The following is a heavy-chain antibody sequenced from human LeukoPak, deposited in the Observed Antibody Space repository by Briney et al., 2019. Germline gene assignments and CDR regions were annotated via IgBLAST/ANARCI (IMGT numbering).Heavy chain of an antibody. CDR1: GFTFSSYE. Sequence: GGSLRLSCAASGFTFSSYEMNWVRQAPGKGLEWVALLRYDGNNKYYADSVKGRFTVSRDISKNTLYLQMNTPRADDTAVYYCAKDVSYSAEYWGQGTPVTVSS. J-gene: IGHJ4*02. D-gene: IGHD3-10*01. V-gene: IGHV3-30*02. CDR2: LRYDGNNK. CDR3: AKDVSYSAEY.